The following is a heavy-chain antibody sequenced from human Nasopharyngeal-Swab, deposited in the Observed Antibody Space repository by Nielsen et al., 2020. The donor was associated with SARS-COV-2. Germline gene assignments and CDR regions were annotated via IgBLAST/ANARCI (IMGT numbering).Heavy chain of an antibody. D-gene: IGHD6-13*01. Sequence: WIRQPPGKGLEWIAYIYYSGSTYYNPPLKSRVTISVDTSKNQFSLKLSSVTAADTAVYYCARIAAAGIFDYWGQGTLVTVSS. J-gene: IGHJ4*02. V-gene: IGHV4-31*02. CDR3: ARIAAAGIFDY. CDR2: IYYSGST.